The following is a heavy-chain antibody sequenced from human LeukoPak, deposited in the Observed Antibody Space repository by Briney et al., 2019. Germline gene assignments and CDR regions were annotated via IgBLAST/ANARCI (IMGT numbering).Heavy chain of an antibody. J-gene: IGHJ4*02. CDR3: ARGMVRGSMGDDY. D-gene: IGHD3-10*01. CDR2: INPNSGGT. CDR1: GYTFTGYY. Sequence: GASVKVSCKASGYTFTGYYMHWVRQAPGQGLEWMGWINPNSGGTNYAQKFQGRVTMTRDTSISTAYMELSRLRSDDTAVYYYARGMVRGSMGDDYWGQGTLVTVSS. V-gene: IGHV1-2*02.